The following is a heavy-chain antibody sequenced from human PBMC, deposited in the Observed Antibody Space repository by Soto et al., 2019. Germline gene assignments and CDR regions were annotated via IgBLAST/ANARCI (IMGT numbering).Heavy chain of an antibody. D-gene: IGHD2-21*02. V-gene: IGHV4-4*02. CDR2: VYHTGDT. CDR1: VVTVASSHW. CDR3: AREIVTAGGNNSFEP. Sequence: SETLSLTCGFSVVTVASSHWWSWVRESPGRGLEWIGNVYHTGDTNFNPSLQSRVTFSVDKSNNQFSLRLTSVTAADTAVYFCAREIVTAGGNNSFEPWGPGTLVRVSS. J-gene: IGHJ5*02.